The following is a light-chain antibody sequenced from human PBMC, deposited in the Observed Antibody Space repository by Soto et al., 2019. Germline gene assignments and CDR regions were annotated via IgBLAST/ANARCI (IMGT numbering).Light chain of an antibody. CDR2: GAS. J-gene: IGKJ4*01. Sequence: EIVMTQSPATLSVSPGERATLSCRASQSVSSNLVWYQQKPGQTPRLLIYGASTRATGIPDRFSGSGSRTEFTLTISSLQSEDFAFYYGQQYNNWPLTFGGGTKVEI. CDR3: QQYNNWPLT. CDR1: QSVSSN. V-gene: IGKV3-15*01.